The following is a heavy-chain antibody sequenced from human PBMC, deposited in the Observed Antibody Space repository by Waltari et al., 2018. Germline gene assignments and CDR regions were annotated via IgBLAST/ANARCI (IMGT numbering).Heavy chain of an antibody. CDR3: ATLRLVDGDFDY. CDR2: GDPEDGET. V-gene: IGHV1-69-2*01. D-gene: IGHD5-12*01. CDR1: GYTFTDYY. Sequence: EVQLVQSGAEVKKPGATVKISCKASGYTFTDYYLHWVQQAPGKGLEWRGRGDPEDGETIYAEKCQGRVTITADTSTDTAYMELSSLRSEDTAVYYCATLRLVDGDFDYWGQGTLVTVSS. J-gene: IGHJ4*02.